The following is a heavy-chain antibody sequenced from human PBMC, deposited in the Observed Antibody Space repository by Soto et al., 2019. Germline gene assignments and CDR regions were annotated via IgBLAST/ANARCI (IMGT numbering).Heavy chain of an antibody. CDR3: ARDTYYYDSSGYYKYADNWFDP. CDR2: IIPILGIA. J-gene: IGHJ5*02. D-gene: IGHD3-22*01. V-gene: IGHV1-69*08. CDR1: GGTFSSYT. Sequence: QIQLVQSGAEVKKPGSSVKVSCKSSGGTFSSYTISGVRQAPGQGLEWMGRIIPILGIANYAQKFQGRVTITADKSTSTAYMELMSLRYEDMAVYYCARDTYYYDSSGYYKYADNWFDPWGQGTLVTVSS.